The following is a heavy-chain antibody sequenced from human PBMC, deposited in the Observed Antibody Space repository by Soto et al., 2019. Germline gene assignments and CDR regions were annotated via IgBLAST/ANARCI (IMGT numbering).Heavy chain of an antibody. CDR3: AAGYYGSGSYYNTIDYYYYGMDV. V-gene: IGHV1-8*01. D-gene: IGHD3-10*01. J-gene: IGHJ6*02. CDR1: GYTFTSYD. Sequence: ASVKVSCKASGYTFTSYDINWVRQATGQGLEWMGWMNPNSGNTGYAQKFQGRVTMTRNTSISTAYMELSSLRSEDTAVYYCAAGYYGSGSYYNTIDYYYYGMDVWGQGTKVTVYS. CDR2: MNPNSGNT.